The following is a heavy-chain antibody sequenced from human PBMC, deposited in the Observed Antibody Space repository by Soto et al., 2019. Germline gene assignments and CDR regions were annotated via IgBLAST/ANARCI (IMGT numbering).Heavy chain of an antibody. CDR1: GFTFSNAW. CDR2: IKSKTDGGTT. V-gene: IGHV3-15*07. Sequence: GSQRLSCAASGFTFSNAWRNWVRQAPGKGLEWVGRIKSKTDGGTTDYAAPVKGRFAISRDDSNNMVYLQMNSLKIEDTAVYYCTTDSYSTIIIVRFDYWGHGTLVTVSS. J-gene: IGHJ4*01. D-gene: IGHD3-22*01. CDR3: TTDSYSTIIIVRFDY.